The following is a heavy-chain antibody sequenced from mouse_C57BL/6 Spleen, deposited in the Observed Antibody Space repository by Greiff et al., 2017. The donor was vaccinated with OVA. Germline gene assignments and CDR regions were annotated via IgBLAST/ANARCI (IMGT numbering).Heavy chain of an antibody. CDR1: GYAFSSYW. CDR2: IYPGVGDT. V-gene: IGHV1-80*01. D-gene: IGHD1-1*01. CDR3: ARFTTGVGLGYFDD. J-gene: IGHJ1*03. Sequence: QVQLQQSGAELVKPGASVKISCKASGYAFSSYWMNWVKQRPGKGLEWIGQIYPGVGDTNYNGKFKGKATLTADKSSSTAYMQLSSLTSEDSAVYVCARFTTGVGLGYFDDWGKGTTVTVSS.